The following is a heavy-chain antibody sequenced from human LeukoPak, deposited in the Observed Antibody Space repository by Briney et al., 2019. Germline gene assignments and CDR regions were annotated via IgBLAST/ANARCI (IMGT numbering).Heavy chain of an antibody. CDR2: ISGSGGST. Sequence: SCKASGYTFTSYGMSWVRQAPGKGLEWVSAISGSGGSTYYADSVKGRFTISRGNSKNTLYLQMNSLRAEDTAVYYCAKDYYYYYMDVWGKGTTVTISS. V-gene: IGHV3-23*01. CDR1: GYTFTSYG. CDR3: AKDYYYYYMDV. J-gene: IGHJ6*03.